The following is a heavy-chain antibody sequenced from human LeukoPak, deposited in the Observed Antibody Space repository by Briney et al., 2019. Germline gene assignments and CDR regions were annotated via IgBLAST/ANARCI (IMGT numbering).Heavy chain of an antibody. CDR1: GNILTNNW. Sequence: GDSLKSSCKISGNILTNNWIAWVRQVPGKALAWMGRIYPGNSDTKYSPSFQGQVTFSVDNSISTAYRHWSSLKASDSAMYSCARFGYTSSLHYWGQGTLVTVSS. V-gene: IGHV5-51*01. CDR2: IYPGNSDT. CDR3: ARFGYTSSLHY. J-gene: IGHJ4*02. D-gene: IGHD6-13*01.